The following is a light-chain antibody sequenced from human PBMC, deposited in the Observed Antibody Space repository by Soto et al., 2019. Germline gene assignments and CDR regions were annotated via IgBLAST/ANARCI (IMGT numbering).Light chain of an antibody. CDR3: QQYNNWPPWT. Sequence: EIVMTQSPATLSVSPGERATLSCRASQSVSSNLAWYQQKPGQAPRLLIYGASTRAYCITARFSGSGSGTEFTITISSLQSEDFAVYNCQQYNNWPPWTFGQGTKVEIK. CDR1: QSVSSN. CDR2: GAS. V-gene: IGKV3-15*01. J-gene: IGKJ1*01.